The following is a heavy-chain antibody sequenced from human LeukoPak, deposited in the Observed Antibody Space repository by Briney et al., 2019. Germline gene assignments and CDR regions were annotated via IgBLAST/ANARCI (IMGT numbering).Heavy chain of an antibody. CDR3: AKDIAVAGNDYFDY. Sequence: GGSLRLSCAASGFTFSXYGMHWVRQAPGKGLEWGXXISYDGSNKYYADSVKGRFTISRDNSKNTLYLQMNSLRAEDTAVYYCAKDIAVAGNDYFDYWGQGTLVTVSS. CDR2: ISYDGSNK. V-gene: IGHV3-30*18. CDR1: GFTFSXYG. J-gene: IGHJ4*02. D-gene: IGHD6-19*01.